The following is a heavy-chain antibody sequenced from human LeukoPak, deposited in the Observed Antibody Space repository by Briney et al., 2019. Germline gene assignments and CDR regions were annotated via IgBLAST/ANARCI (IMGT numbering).Heavy chain of an antibody. Sequence: GGSLRLSCAASGNYWMHWVRQARGKGLVWVSHINSDGSWTSYADSVKGRFTISKDNAKNTVYLQMNNLRAEDTAVYYCVSFYETYWGRGTLVTVSS. CDR1: GNYW. CDR3: VSFYETY. J-gene: IGHJ4*02. V-gene: IGHV3-74*01. D-gene: IGHD2-2*01. CDR2: INSDGSWT.